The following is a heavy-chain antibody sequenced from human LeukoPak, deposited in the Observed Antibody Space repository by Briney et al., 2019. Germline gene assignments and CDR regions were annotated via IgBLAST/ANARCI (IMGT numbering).Heavy chain of an antibody. Sequence: GGSLRLSCAASGVTFSSNYMSWIRQAPGKGLEWVSVFYSGGATYYADSVKGRFTISRDNSRNTLYLQMNSLRAEDTAVYYCTSSSNSTIRFDYWGQGTLVTVSS. CDR2: FYSGGAT. CDR1: GVTFSSNY. V-gene: IGHV3-53*01. D-gene: IGHD2/OR15-2a*01. J-gene: IGHJ4*02. CDR3: TSSSNSTIRFDY.